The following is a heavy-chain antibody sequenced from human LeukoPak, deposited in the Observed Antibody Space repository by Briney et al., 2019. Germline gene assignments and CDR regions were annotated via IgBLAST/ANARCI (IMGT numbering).Heavy chain of an antibody. D-gene: IGHD3-22*01. CDR1: GYTFTRND. J-gene: IGHJ4*02. Sequence: ASVKVSCKTSGYTFTRNDINWVRQAPGQGLEWMGWMNPNSGNSRYAQKFQGRVTITRDNPRRTAYMELNSLTYEDTAVSYCARAISDSTGYYAYYFDSWGQGTLVTVSS. CDR3: ARAISDSTGYYAYYFDS. CDR2: MNPNSGNS. V-gene: IGHV1-8*03.